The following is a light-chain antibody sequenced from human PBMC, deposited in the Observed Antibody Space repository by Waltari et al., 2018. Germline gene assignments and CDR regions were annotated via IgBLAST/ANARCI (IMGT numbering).Light chain of an antibody. J-gene: IGKJ2*01. CDR2: GAS. CDR1: QSQTKRY. Sequence: VLTQSPDTVSLSPGETATLSCRASQSQTKRYLAWYQQKAGQAPRLLIYGASRRAAGIPYRFSGSGSGTDFTLTISRLEPEDSAVYYCQQYGSSVLYTFGQGTKLEIK. CDR3: QQYGSSVLYT. V-gene: IGKV3-20*01.